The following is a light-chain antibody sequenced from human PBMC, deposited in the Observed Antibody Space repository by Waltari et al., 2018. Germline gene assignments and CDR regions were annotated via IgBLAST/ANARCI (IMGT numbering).Light chain of an antibody. CDR1: QSVSRT. CDR2: GAS. V-gene: IGKV3-20*01. J-gene: IGKJ1*01. CDR3: QHYVRLPAT. Sequence: EIVLTQSPGTLSLSPGERATLSCRASQSVSRTLAGYQQKPGQAPKLLIYGASIRATGIPDRFTGSGSGTDFSLTISSLGPEDFAIYFCQHYVRLPATFGQGTKVEIK.